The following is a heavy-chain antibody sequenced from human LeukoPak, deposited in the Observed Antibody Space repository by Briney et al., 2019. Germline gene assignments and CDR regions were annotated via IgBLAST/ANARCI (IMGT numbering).Heavy chain of an antibody. J-gene: IGHJ5*02. CDR2: INTDWSST. CDR1: GFTFNSYW. Sequence: GGSLRLSCAASGFTFNSYWMHWVRQAPGKGLVWVSRINTDWSSTSYADSVKGRFTISRDNAKNTLYLQMNSLRAEDTAVYYCAREGSTSFGFDPWGQGTLVTVSS. CDR3: AREGSTSFGFDP. D-gene: IGHD2-2*01. V-gene: IGHV3-74*01.